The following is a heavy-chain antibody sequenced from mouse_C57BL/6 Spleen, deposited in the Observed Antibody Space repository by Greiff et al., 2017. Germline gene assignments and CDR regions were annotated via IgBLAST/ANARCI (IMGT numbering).Heavy chain of an antibody. D-gene: IGHD3-3*01. Sequence: EVMLVESGGGLVKPGGSLKLSCAASGFTFSDYGMHWVRQAPEKGLEWVAYISSGSSPIYYADTVKGRFTLSRDNAKNTLFMQMTRLRSEDTAMLYCARSGDVWYCDVWGTGTTVTVSS. CDR1: GFTFSDYG. J-gene: IGHJ1*03. V-gene: IGHV5-17*01. CDR2: ISSGSSPI. CDR3: ARSGDVWYCDV.